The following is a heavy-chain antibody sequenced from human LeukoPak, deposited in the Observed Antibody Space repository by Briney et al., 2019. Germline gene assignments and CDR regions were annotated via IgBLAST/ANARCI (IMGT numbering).Heavy chain of an antibody. CDR2: INPNSGGT. V-gene: IGHV1-2*02. Sequence: ASVKVSCKASGYTFTGYYMHWVRQAPGQGLEWMGWINPNSGGTDYAQKFQGRVTMTRDTSISTAYMELSRLRSDDTAVYYCARDAPLQIVVVPAAIEEYFQHWGQGTLVTVSS. CDR3: ARDAPLQIVVVPAAIEEYFQH. J-gene: IGHJ1*01. D-gene: IGHD2-2*02. CDR1: GYTFTGYY.